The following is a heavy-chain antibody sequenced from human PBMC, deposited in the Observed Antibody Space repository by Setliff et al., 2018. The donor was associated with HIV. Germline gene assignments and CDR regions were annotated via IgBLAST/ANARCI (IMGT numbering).Heavy chain of an antibody. D-gene: IGHD5-12*01. CDR2: IYYSGST. J-gene: IGHJ4*02. Sequence: SETLSLTCTVSGGSISSGGYFWSWIRQLPGKGLEWIGYIYYSGSTFYNPSLKSRVAISVDTSKNQFSLTLTSVTAADTAVFYCARVPVVSAMYYFDYWGQGTLVTVSS. CDR3: ARVPVVSAMYYFDY. V-gene: IGHV4-30-4*08. CDR1: GGSISSGGYF.